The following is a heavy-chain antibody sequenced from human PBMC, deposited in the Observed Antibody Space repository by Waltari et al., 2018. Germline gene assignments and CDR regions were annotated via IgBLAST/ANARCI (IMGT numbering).Heavy chain of an antibody. CDR2: IYHSGRT. Sequence: QVQLQESGPGLVKPSETLSLTCAVSGYSISSGYYWGWIRQPPGKGLEWIGSIYHSGRTYYNPSLKSRVTISVDTSKNQFSLKLSSVTAADTAVYYCARAPGYCSSTSCYGGYYFDYWGQGTLVTVSS. CDR1: GYSISSGYY. CDR3: ARAPGYCSSTSCYGGYYFDY. J-gene: IGHJ4*02. V-gene: IGHV4-38-2*01. D-gene: IGHD2-2*01.